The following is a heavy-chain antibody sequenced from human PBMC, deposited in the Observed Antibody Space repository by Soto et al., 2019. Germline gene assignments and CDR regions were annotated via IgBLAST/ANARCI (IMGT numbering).Heavy chain of an antibody. Sequence: PGGSLRLSCVASGFTFRSYEMGRLRHSPGRGLESIAYIDESSATTRFANSVRGRFNNYRDNAKNSLYLEMNSLSAEDSSVYYSARENWRGCVCAGAFDPLSLGKMATVSS. D-gene: IGHD3-3*01. V-gene: IGHV3-48*01. J-gene: IGHJ3*01. CDR1: GFTFRSYE. CDR3: ARENWRGCVCAGAFDP. CDR2: IDESSATT.